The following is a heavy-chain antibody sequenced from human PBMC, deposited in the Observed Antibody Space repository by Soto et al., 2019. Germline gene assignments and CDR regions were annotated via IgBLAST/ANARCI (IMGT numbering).Heavy chain of an antibody. V-gene: IGHV1-46*01. CDR3: ARDQIPGPPDYCEY. CDR1: GYIFTSYY. Sequence: ASVKVSCKASGYIFTSYYIHWVRQAPGQGLEWMGWINPFDGSRMFAQSFQGRVTISRDNSKNTLYLQMNSLRAEDTAVYYCARDQIPGPPDYCEYWGQRTLVTVSS. CDR2: INPFDGSR. J-gene: IGHJ4*02.